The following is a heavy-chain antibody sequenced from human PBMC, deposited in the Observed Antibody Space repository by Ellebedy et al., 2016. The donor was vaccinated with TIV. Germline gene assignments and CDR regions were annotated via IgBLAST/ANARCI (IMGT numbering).Heavy chain of an antibody. CDR1: EFTFSSYW. CDR3: ARGVLNSGYYPDK. J-gene: IGHJ4*02. CDR2: ISSDVTGP. V-gene: IGHV3-74*01. Sequence: PGGSLRLSCAASEFTFSSYWMHWVRQVPGKGLVWVSRISSDVTGPTYADSVRGRFTISRDNAKNTVYLQMHSLRVEDTAVYYCARGVLNSGYYPDKWGPGTLVTVSS. D-gene: IGHD3-22*01.